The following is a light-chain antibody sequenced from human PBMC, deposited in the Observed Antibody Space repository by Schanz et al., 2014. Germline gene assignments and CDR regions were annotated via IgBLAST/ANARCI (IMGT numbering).Light chain of an antibody. Sequence: DIQMTQSPSSLSASVGDRVTLTCRASQSISSYLNWYQQKPGKAPKLLIYAASSLQSGVPSRFSGSGSGTAFTLTISSLQPDDFATYYCQQYASFSWTFGQGTKVEIK. CDR3: QQYASFSWT. CDR2: AAS. V-gene: IGKV1-39*01. CDR1: QSISSY. J-gene: IGKJ1*01.